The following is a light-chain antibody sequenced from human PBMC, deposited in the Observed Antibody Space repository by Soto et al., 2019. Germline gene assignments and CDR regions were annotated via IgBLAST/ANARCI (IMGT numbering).Light chain of an antibody. Sequence: QSALPQPASVSGSPKQSITISCTGTSSDVGGYNYVSWYQQHPGKAPKLMIYDVSNRPSGVSNRFSGSKSGNTASLTISGLQAEDEADYYCSSYSSTNTVLFGGGTKLTVL. CDR3: SSYSSTNTVL. J-gene: IGLJ2*01. V-gene: IGLV2-14*03. CDR2: DVS. CDR1: SSDVGGYNY.